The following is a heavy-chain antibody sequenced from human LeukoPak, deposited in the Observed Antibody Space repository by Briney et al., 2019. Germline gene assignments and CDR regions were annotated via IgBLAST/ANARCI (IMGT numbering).Heavy chain of an antibody. J-gene: IGHJ5*02. V-gene: IGHV4-4*07. D-gene: IGHD3-3*01. CDR1: GGSMSNYY. Sequence: SETLSLTCIVSGGSMSNYYWSWIRQPAGEGLEWIGRIYSSGSTNYNHSPKSRVTLSVDTSKNQFSLKLSSVTAADTAVYYCARHYEAALNWFDPWGQGTLVTVSS. CDR3: ARHYEAALNWFDP. CDR2: IYSSGST.